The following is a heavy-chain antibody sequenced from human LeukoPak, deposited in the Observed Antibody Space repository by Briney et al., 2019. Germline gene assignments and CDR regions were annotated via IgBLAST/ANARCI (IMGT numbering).Heavy chain of an antibody. CDR3: ARDSTPDIVVVTFFDY. CDR2: ISSSSSTI. Sequence: PGGSLRLSCAASGFTFSSYSMNWVRQAPGKGLEWVSYISSSSSTIYYADSVKGRFTISRDNAKNSLYLQMNSLRAEDTAVYYCARDSTPDIVVVTFFDYWGQGTLVTVSS. CDR1: GFTFSSYS. V-gene: IGHV3-48*01. J-gene: IGHJ4*02. D-gene: IGHD2-21*02.